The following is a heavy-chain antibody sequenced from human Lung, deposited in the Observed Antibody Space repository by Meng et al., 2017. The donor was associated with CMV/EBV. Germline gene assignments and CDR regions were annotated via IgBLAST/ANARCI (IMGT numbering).Heavy chain of an antibody. CDR2: IYGDGKT. CDR1: GFSVSENY. J-gene: IGHJ4*02. V-gene: IGHV3-53*01. CDR3: ARGSVYFDR. Sequence: SCAASGFSVSENYVSWVRQAPGKGLSWVSVIYGDGKTYYSDSVVGRFTISGDNSRNTVFLQMNNLGADDTANYFCARGSVYFDRWGQGTLVTVAS. D-gene: IGHD5/OR15-5a*01.